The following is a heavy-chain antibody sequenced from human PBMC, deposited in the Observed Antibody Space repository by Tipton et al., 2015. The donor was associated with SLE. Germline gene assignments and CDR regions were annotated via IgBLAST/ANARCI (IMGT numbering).Heavy chain of an antibody. D-gene: IGHD4-17*01. J-gene: IGHJ4*02. CDR2: IWFDGSDQ. CDR1: GFTFSNYG. Sequence: SLRLSCAASGFTFSNYGMHWVRQAPGKGLEWVAIIWFDGSDQYYAASVKGRFTIFRDNSKNTLYLQMSSLRPEDTAVYYCAREGDYDDFSLDYWGQGTLVTVSS. CDR3: AREGDYDDFSLDY. V-gene: IGHV3-33*01.